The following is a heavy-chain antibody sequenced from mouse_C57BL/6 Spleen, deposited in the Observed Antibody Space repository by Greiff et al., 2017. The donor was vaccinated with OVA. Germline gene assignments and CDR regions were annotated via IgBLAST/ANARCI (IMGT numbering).Heavy chain of an antibody. D-gene: IGHD1-1*01. Sequence: QVQLKQSGAELVRPGASVKLSCKASGYTFTDYYINWVKQRPGQGLEWIARIYPGSGNTYYTEKFKGKATMTAEKSSSTAYMQLSSLTSEDSAGDICARESITTDAMDYWGQGTSVTVSS. CDR2: IYPGSGNT. V-gene: IGHV1-76*01. CDR1: GYTFTDYY. J-gene: IGHJ4*01. CDR3: ARESITTDAMDY.